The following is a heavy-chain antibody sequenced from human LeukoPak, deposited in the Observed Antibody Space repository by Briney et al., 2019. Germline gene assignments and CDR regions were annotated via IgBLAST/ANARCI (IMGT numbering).Heavy chain of an antibody. CDR3: ARGQFWSGYSI. CDR2: TNHSRST. Sequence: SETLSLTCAVSGGSFSGYYWSSIRQPPGKGLEWIGETNHSRSTNYNTSLKSRVTMSVDTCKNQISLNPSSVNAARTAVYYCARGQFWSGYSIWGQGTLVTVSS. D-gene: IGHD3-3*02. V-gene: IGHV4-34*01. J-gene: IGHJ4*02. CDR1: GGSFSGYY.